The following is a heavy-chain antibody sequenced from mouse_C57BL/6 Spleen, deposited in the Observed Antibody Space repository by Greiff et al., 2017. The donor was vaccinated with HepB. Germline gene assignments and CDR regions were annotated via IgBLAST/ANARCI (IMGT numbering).Heavy chain of an antibody. Sequence: VQLQQSGAELVRPGSSVKLSCKASGYTFTSYWMDWVKQRPGQGLEWIGNIYPSDSETHYNQKFKDKATLTVDKSSSTAYMQLSSLTSEDSAVYCRASGGNYSFDYWGQGTTLTVTS. J-gene: IGHJ2*01. D-gene: IGHD2-1*01. V-gene: IGHV1-61*01. CDR2: IYPSDSET. CDR1: GYTFTSYW. CDR3: ASGGNYSFDY.